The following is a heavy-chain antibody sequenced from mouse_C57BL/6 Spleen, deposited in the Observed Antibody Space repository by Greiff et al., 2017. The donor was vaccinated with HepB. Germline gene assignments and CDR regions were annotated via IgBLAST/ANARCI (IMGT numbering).Heavy chain of an antibody. V-gene: IGHV14-4*01. CDR3: TPLISSYSFAY. D-gene: IGHD1-1*01. Sequence: EVKLQESGAELVRPGASVKLSCTASGFNIKDDYMHWVKQRPEQGLEWIGWIDPENGDTEYASKFQGKATITADTSSNTAYLQLSSLTSEDTAVYYCTPLISSYSFAYWGQGTLVTVSA. CDR2: IDPENGDT. J-gene: IGHJ3*01. CDR1: GFNIKDDY.